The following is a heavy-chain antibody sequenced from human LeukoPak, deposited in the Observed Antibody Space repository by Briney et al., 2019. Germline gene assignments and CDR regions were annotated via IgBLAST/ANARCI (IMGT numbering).Heavy chain of an antibody. D-gene: IGHD5-12*01. J-gene: IGHJ4*02. CDR2: IDPYTGNT. CDR1: GYTFVGYY. Sequence: ASVKVSCKASGYTFVGYYLHWVRQAPGQGLEWMAWIDPYTGNTHYAQKFQGRVTVTRDASVSTTYMELSWLTSDDTARYYCAREYSASEHWGQGTLVTVSS. CDR3: AREYSASEH. V-gene: IGHV1-2*02.